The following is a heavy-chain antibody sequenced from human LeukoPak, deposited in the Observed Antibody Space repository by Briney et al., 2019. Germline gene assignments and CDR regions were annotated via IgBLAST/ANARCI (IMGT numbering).Heavy chain of an antibody. V-gene: IGHV1-2*02. CDR3: ARAKRITGTTVPFGY. Sequence: GASVKVSCKASGYTFTGYYVHWVRQAPGQGLEWMGWINPNSGGTNYAQKFQGRVTMTRDTSISTAYMELSRLRSDDTAVYYCARAKRITGTTVPFGYWGQGTLVTVSS. CDR2: INPNSGGT. J-gene: IGHJ4*02. CDR1: GYTFTGYY. D-gene: IGHD1-7*01.